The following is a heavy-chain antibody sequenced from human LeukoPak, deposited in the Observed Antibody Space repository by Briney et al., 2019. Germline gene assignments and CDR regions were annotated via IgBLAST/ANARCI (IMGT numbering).Heavy chain of an antibody. V-gene: IGHV3-64*04. CDR2: ISNNGVST. CDR1: GFTFSNYA. CDR3: AMNWNCDY. D-gene: IGHD1-1*01. Sequence: GGSLRLSCSASGFTFSNYAMAWVRQAPGKGLEYVSAISNNGVSTYNAESVKGRLNNSRDNSKSTLYLQMNSLRAEETAVYYCAMNWNCDYWGQGTLVTVSS. J-gene: IGHJ4*02.